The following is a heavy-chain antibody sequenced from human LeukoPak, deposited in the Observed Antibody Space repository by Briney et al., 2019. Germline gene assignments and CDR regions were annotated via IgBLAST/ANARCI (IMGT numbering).Heavy chain of an antibody. J-gene: IGHJ4*02. CDR1: GFSVSSKY. Sequence: PGGSLRLSCAASGFSVSSKYMSWVRQPAGKGLEWVSVIYSGGTTFYADSVKGRFTISRDNSKNTLYLQMNSLRPDYTAVYYCTKLKGWYGDGYFDYWGPGILVTVSS. CDR3: TKLKGWYGDGYFDY. D-gene: IGHD6-19*01. V-gene: IGHV3-53*01. CDR2: IYSGGTT.